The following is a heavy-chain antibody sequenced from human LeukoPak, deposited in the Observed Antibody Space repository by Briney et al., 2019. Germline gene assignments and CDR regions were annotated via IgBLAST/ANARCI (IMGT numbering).Heavy chain of an antibody. CDR1: GFTFSSYA. V-gene: IGHV3-23*01. J-gene: IGHJ4*02. CDR3: AKDSHFDY. CDR2: ISGSGDNT. Sequence: GGSLRLSCAASGFTFSSYAMSWVRQAPGKGLEWVSGISGSGDNTYYADSVKGRFTISRDNSKNTLYVQVNSLGTEDTAAYYCAKDSHFDYWGQGALVTVSS.